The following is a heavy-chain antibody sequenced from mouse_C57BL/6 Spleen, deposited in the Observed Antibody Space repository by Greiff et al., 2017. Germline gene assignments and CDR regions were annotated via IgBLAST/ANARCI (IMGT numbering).Heavy chain of an antibody. Sequence: QVQLQQSGPELVKPGASVKLSCKASGYTFTSYDINWVKQRPGQGLEWIGGIDPRDGSTKYNEKFKGKATLTVDTSSSTASMELHSLTSEDSAVYFGARPYYYGSSYFAYWGQGTLVTVSA. CDR3: ARPYYYGSSYFAY. J-gene: IGHJ3*01. V-gene: IGHV1-85*01. CDR2: IDPRDGST. D-gene: IGHD1-1*01. CDR1: GYTFTSYD.